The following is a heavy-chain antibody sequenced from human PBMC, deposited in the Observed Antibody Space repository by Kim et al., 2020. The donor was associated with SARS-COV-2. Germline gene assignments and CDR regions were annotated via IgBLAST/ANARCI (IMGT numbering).Heavy chain of an antibody. CDR1: GFTVSSNY. J-gene: IGHJ6*02. CDR2: IYSGGST. V-gene: IGHV3-66*01. CDR3: ARDYYDSSGYYQNYGNYYYYGMDV. Sequence: GGSLRLSCAASGFTVSSNYMSWVRQAPGKGLEWVSVIYSGGSTYYADSVKGRFTIYRDNSKNTLYLQMNSLRAEDTAVYYCARDYYDSSGYYQNYGNYYYYGMDVWGQGTTVTVSS. D-gene: IGHD3-22*01.